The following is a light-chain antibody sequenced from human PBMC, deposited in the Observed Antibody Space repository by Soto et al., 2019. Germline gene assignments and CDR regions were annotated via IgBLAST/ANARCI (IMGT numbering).Light chain of an antibody. V-gene: IGKV1-12*01. CDR3: QQSSSVPLT. CDR2: AAS. J-gene: IGKJ4*01. Sequence: DIRMTQSPSSVSASVGDRVTISCRASQRISSWIAWYQQKPGKAPKLLIFAASSLQSGVPSMFSGNGSGTDFTLSITNLQPEDFATYYCQQSSSVPLTFGGGTKVEIK. CDR1: QRISSW.